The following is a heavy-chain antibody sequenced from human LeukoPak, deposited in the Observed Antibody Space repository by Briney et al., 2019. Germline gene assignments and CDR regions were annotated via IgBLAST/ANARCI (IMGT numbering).Heavy chain of an antibody. V-gene: IGHV4-4*07. CDR3: ARGWGYIDY. CDR2: IYISGNT. Sequence: SETLSLTCTVSGGSISSDYWTWIRQPAGKGLEWIGCIYISGNTNYNPSLKSRVTMSVDTSKNQFSLKLSSVTAADTAVYFCARGWGYIDYWGQGTLVTVSS. D-gene: IGHD3-16*01. CDR1: GGSISSDY. J-gene: IGHJ4*02.